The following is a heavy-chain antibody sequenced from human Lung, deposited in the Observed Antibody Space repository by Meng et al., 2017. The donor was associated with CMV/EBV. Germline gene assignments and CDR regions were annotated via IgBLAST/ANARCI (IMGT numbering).Heavy chain of an antibody. CDR3: ARDSYGNSYPYSYYNGMDV. Sequence: SXPLSPXFLSPVGSATGGSFYWTWSRKPPAKGLEWFGYIYYSGRTKYTPSIKSRVTISVDMFKNQFSLKLSSVTTADTAVYYCARDSYGNSYPYSYYNGMDVXGQGXTVTVSS. CDR1: VGSATGGSFY. D-gene: IGHD6-6*01. CDR2: IYYSGRT. V-gene: IGHV4-61*01. J-gene: IGHJ6*02.